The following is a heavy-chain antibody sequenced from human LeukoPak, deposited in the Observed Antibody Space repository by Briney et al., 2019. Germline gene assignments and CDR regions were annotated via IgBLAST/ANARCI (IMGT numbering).Heavy chain of an antibody. CDR3: AKSIRDWPYGSGSYYIPFYFDY. CDR2: ISGSGGST. Sequence: GGSLRLSCAASGFTFSSYAMSWVRQAPGKGLEWVSAISGSGGSTYYAGSVKGRFTISRDNSKNTLYLQMNSLRAEDTAVYYCAKSIRDWPYGSGSYYIPFYFDYWGRGTLVTVSS. J-gene: IGHJ4*02. D-gene: IGHD3-10*01. CDR1: GFTFSSYA. V-gene: IGHV3-23*01.